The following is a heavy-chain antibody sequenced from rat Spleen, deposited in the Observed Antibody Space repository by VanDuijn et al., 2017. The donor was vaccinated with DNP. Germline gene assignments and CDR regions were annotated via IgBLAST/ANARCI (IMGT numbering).Heavy chain of an antibody. V-gene: IGHV4-2*01. CDR2: INKDSSTI. CDR1: GFNFNDYW. CDR3: ARLGWHGWFAY. Sequence: EVKLVKSGGGLVQPGRSLKLSCAPSGFNFNDYWMGWVRQAPGKGLEWIGEINKDSSTINYSPSLKDKFTISRDNAQNTLYLQMSKLGSEDTAIYYCARLGWHGWFAYWGQGTLVTVSS. D-gene: IGHD1-11*01. J-gene: IGHJ3*01.